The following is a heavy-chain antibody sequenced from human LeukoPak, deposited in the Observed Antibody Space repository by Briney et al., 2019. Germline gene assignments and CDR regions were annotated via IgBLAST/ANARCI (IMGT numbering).Heavy chain of an antibody. J-gene: IGHJ3*02. D-gene: IGHD2-21*02. CDR1: GFTFSDSA. CDR3: TRHPEPDAHCGGDCYSRDAFDI. Sequence: GGSLRLSCAASGFTFSDSAMHWVRQASGKGLEWVGHVRSKANSYATAYAASMKGRFTISRDDSKTTAFLQMNSLKTEDTAVYYCTRHPEPDAHCGGDCYSRDAFDIWGQGTMVTVSS. CDR2: VRSKANSYAT. V-gene: IGHV3-73*01.